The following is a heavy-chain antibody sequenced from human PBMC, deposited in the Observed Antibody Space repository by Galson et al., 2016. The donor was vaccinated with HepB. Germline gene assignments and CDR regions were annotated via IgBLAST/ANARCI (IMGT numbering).Heavy chain of an antibody. Sequence: SLRLSCAASGFTFSTYTMSWVRQAPGKGLEWVSGTDGRGGSTYYTDSVKGRFTVSRDNSKNTMYLQMNSLKAEDTAIYYCAKDRYWNRDFDYWGQGTLVNVSS. D-gene: IGHD1-1*01. CDR3: AKDRYWNRDFDY. V-gene: IGHV3-23*01. CDR2: TDGRGGST. CDR1: GFTFSTYT. J-gene: IGHJ4*02.